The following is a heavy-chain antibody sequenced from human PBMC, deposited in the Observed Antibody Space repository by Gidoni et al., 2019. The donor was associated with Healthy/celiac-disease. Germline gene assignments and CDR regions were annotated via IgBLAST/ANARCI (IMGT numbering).Heavy chain of an antibody. CDR1: GGTFSSYA. D-gene: IGHD1-26*01. J-gene: IGHJ4*01. V-gene: IGHV1-69*09. CDR2: IIPILGIA. CDR3: ARAPREVVGATSHYFDY. Sequence: QVQLVQSGAEVKKPGSSVKVSCKASGGTFSSYAISWVRQAPGQGLEWMGRIIPILGIANYAQTFQGRVTIPADKPTSTAYLELSSLRSEDTAVYYCARAPREVVGATSHYFDYWGHGTLVTVSS.